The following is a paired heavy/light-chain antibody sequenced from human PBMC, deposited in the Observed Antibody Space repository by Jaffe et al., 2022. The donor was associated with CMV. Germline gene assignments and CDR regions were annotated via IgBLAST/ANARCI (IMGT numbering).Light chain of an antibody. CDR1: KLGDKY. CDR2: QDS. J-gene: IGLJ2*01. V-gene: IGLV3-1*01. CDR3: QAWDSSPV. Sequence: SYELTQPPSVSVSPGQTASITCSGDKLGDKYACWYQQKPGQSPVLVIYQDSKRPSGIPERFSGSNSGNTATLTISGTQAMDEADYYCQAWDSSPVFGGGTKLTVL.
Heavy chain of an antibody. V-gene: IGHV4-59*08. CDR2: IYYSGST. J-gene: IGHJ6*03. Sequence: QVQLQESGPGLVKPSETLSLTCTVSGGSISSYYWSWIRQPPGKGLEWIGYIYYSGSTNYNPSLKSRVTISVDTSKNQFSLKLSSVTAADTAVYYCARLSSGWYFSDYYYYMDVWGKGTTVTVSS. CDR1: GGSISSYY. CDR3: ARLSSGWYFSDYYYYMDV. D-gene: IGHD6-19*01.